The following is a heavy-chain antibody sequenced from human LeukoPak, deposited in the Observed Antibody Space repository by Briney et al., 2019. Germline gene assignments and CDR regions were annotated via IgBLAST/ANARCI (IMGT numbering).Heavy chain of an antibody. CDR3: AELGITMIGGV. CDR2: ISSSSSYI. V-gene: IGHV3-21*01. CDR1: GFTFSRYS. J-gene: IGHJ6*04. D-gene: IGHD3-10*02. Sequence: GGSLRLSCAASGFTFSRYSMNWVRQAPGKGLEWVSSISSSSSYIYYADSVKGRFTISRDNAKNSLSLQMNSLRAEDTAVYYCAELGITMIGGVWGKGTTVTISS.